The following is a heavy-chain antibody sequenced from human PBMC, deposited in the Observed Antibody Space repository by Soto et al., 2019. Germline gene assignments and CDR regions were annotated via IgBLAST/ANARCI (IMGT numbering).Heavy chain of an antibody. CDR2: IYPGNSDI. J-gene: IGHJ4*02. Sequence: GEALKISCKGFGYRFTTYYIGWVRQMPGKGLDWMGIIYPGNSDIRYSPSFQGQVTISADKSISTAYLQWSSLKASDTAMYYCARQMRGYYYDSSGYYSHGPFDYWGQGTLVTVSS. V-gene: IGHV5-51*01. CDR1: GYRFTTYY. CDR3: ARQMRGYYYDSSGYYSHGPFDY. D-gene: IGHD3-22*01.